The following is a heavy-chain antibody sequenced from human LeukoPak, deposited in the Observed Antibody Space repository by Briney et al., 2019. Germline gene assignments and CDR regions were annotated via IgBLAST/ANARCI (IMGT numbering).Heavy chain of an antibody. CDR2: IYHSGTT. CDR3: ARDQRITAAGLGFDY. Sequence: SETLSLTCAVSGYSITSSSWWGWIRQPPGKGLEWIGYIYHSGTTYYNPSLQSRVTMSVDTSKNQFSLKLSSVTAVDTAVYYCARDQRITAAGLGFDYWGQGTLVTVSS. J-gene: IGHJ4*02. D-gene: IGHD6-13*01. V-gene: IGHV4-28*03. CDR1: GYSITSSSW.